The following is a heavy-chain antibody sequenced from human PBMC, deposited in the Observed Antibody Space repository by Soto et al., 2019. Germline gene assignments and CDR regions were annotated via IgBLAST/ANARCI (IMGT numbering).Heavy chain of an antibody. CDR1: GYTFTSYG. Sequence: ASVKVSCKASGYTFTSYGISWVRQAPGQGLEWMGWISAYNGNTNYAQKLQGRVTMTTDTSTSTAYMELRSLRSDDTAVYYCARVVSHDIVVVVADNSWLDPWGQ. V-gene: IGHV1-18*01. J-gene: IGHJ5*02. D-gene: IGHD2-15*01. CDR3: ARVVSHDIVVVVADNSWLDP. CDR2: ISAYNGNT.